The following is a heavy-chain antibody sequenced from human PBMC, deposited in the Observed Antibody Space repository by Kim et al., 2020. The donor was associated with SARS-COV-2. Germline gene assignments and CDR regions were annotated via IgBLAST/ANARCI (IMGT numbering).Heavy chain of an antibody. Sequence: SETLSLTCAVSGGSISSSNWWSWVRQPPGKGLEWIGEIYHSGSTNYNPSLKSRVTISVDKSKNQFSLKLSSVTAADTAVYYCARGIGRRYFDRSAYYFDYWGQGTLVTVSS. CDR1: GGSISSSNW. CDR2: IYHSGST. CDR3: ARGIGRRYFDRSAYYFDY. D-gene: IGHD3-9*01. V-gene: IGHV4-4*02. J-gene: IGHJ4*02.